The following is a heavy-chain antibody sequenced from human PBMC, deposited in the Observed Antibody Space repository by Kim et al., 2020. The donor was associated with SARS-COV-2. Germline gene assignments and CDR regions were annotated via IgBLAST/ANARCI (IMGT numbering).Heavy chain of an antibody. V-gene: IGHV1-24*01. J-gene: IGHJ1*01. CDR3: ATDLSVGATQYFQH. CDR1: GYTLTELS. Sequence: ASVKVSCKVSGYTLTELSMHWVRQAPGKGLEWMGGFDPEDGETIYAQKFQGRVTMTEDTSTDTAYMELSSLRSEDTAVYYCATDLSVGATQYFQHWGQGTLVTVSS. CDR2: FDPEDGET. D-gene: IGHD1-26*01.